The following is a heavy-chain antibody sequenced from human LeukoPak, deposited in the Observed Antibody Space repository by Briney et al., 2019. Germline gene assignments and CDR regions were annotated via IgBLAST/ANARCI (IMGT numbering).Heavy chain of an antibody. Sequence: ASVKVSCKASGYTFTSYYMHWVRQAPGQGLEWMGIINPSGGSTSYAQKFQGRVTMTRDTSTSTVYMELSSLRSEDTAVYCCARGKRITIFGVVIIFDPWGQGTLVTVSS. J-gene: IGHJ5*02. CDR3: ARGKRITIFGVVIIFDP. CDR2: INPSGGST. CDR1: GYTFTSYY. D-gene: IGHD3-3*01. V-gene: IGHV1-46*01.